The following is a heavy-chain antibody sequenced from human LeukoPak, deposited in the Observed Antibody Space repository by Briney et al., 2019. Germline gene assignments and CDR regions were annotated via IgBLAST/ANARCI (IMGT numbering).Heavy chain of an antibody. CDR3: ARASGSYWWFDS. V-gene: IGHV1-2*02. CDR1: GYTFTGYY. Sequence: ASVKVSCKASGYTFTGYYLHWVRQAPGQGLEWMGWINPNSGDTNYAQKFQGSVTMTRDTSISTVYMELSRLRSDDTAVYYCARASGSYWWFDSWGQGTLVTVSS. CDR2: INPNSGDT. J-gene: IGHJ5*01. D-gene: IGHD1-26*01.